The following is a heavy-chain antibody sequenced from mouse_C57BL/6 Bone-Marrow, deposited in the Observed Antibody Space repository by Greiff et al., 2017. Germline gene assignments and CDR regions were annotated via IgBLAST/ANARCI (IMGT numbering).Heavy chain of an antibody. D-gene: IGHD2-3*01. CDR1: GYAFSSYW. CDR2: IYPGDGDT. CDR3: ARGGGYDLYAMDY. V-gene: IGHV1-80*01. J-gene: IGHJ4*01. Sequence: VQVVESGAELVKPGASVKISCKASGYAFSSYWMNWVKQRPGKGLEWIGQIYPGDGDTNYKGKFKGKATLTADKSSSTAYMQLSSLTSEDSAVYFCARGGGYDLYAMDYWGQGTSVTVSS.